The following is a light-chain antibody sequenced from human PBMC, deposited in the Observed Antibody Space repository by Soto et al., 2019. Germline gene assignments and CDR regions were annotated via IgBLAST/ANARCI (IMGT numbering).Light chain of an antibody. CDR3: SSYTRSSTPCYD. CDR1: SSDVGGYNY. V-gene: IGLV2-14*01. CDR2: DVS. Sequence: QSVLTQPASVSGSPGQSITISCTGTSSDVGGYNYVSWYQQHPGKAPKLMIYDVSNRPSGVSNRFSGSKSGNTASLTISGLQAEDEADYYCSSYTRSSTPCYDFGTGTKV. J-gene: IGLJ1*01.